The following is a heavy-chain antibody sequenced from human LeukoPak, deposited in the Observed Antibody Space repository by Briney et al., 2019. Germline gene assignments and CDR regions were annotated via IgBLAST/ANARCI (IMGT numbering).Heavy chain of an antibody. V-gene: IGHV3-30*03. Sequence: GRSLRLSCAASGFTFSSYGMHWVRQAPGKGLEWVAVISHGGSNKYYADSVKGRFTISRDNSKNTLSLQMSSLRADDTAVYYCASPGYGVITTTSFDYWGQGTLVTVSS. CDR2: ISHGGSNK. CDR3: ASPGYGVITTTSFDY. D-gene: IGHD3-22*01. J-gene: IGHJ4*02. CDR1: GFTFSSYG.